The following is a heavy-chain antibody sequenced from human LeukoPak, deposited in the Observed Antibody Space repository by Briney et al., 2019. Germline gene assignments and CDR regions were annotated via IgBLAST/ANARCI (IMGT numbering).Heavy chain of an antibody. J-gene: IGHJ6*02. CDR3: AREPRTRASYYYYGMDV. V-gene: IGHV3-30-3*01. CDR2: ISYDGSNK. Sequence: GRSLRPSCAASGFTFSSYAMHWVRQAPGKGLEWVAVISYDGSNKYYADSVKGRFTISRDNSKNTLYLQMNSLRAEDTAVYYCAREPRTRASYYYYGMDVWGQGTTVTVSS. CDR1: GFTFSSYA.